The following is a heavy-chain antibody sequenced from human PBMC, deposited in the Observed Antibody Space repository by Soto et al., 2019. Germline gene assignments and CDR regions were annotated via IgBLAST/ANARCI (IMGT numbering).Heavy chain of an antibody. V-gene: IGHV1-69*06. Sequence: ASVKVSCKASRGTFSSYAISWVRQAPGQGLEWMGGIIPIFGTANYAQKFQGRVTITADKSTSSAYMELSSLRSEDTAVYYCARGDFWSGYDRHYYYGMDAWGHGTTVTVSS. CDR1: RGTFSSYA. D-gene: IGHD3-3*01. J-gene: IGHJ6*02. CDR3: ARGDFWSGYDRHYYYGMDA. CDR2: IIPIFGTA.